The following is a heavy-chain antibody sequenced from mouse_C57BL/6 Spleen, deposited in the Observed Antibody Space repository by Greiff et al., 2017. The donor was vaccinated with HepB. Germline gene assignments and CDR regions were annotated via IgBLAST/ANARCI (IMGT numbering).Heavy chain of an antibody. CDR2: INYDGSST. D-gene: IGHD2-5*01. V-gene: IGHV5-16*01. CDR1: GFTFSDYY. CDR3: ARADYSNSWFAY. Sequence: EVHLVESEGGLVQPGSSMKLSCTASGFTFSDYYMAWVRQVPEKGLEWVANINYDGSSTYYLDSLKSRFIISRDNAKNILYLQMSSLKSEDTATYYCARADYSNSWFAYWGQGTLVTVSA. J-gene: IGHJ3*01.